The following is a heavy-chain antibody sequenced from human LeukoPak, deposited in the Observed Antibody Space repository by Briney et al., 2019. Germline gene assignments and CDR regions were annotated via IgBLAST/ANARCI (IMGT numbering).Heavy chain of an antibody. J-gene: IGHJ4*02. V-gene: IGHV4-34*01. CDR3: ARGWGITAGFDY. D-gene: IGHD6-19*01. Sequence: SSETLSLTCAVYGGSFSGYYWSWIRQPPGKGLEWIGEINHSGSTNYNPSLKSRVTISVDTSKNQFSLKLSSVTAADTAVYYCARGWGITAGFDYWGQGILVTVSS. CDR1: GGSFSGYY. CDR2: INHSGST.